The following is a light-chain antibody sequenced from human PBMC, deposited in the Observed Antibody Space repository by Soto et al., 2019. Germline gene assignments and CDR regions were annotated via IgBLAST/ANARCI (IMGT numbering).Light chain of an antibody. Sequence: QSALTQPASVSGSPGQSITISCTGTSSDVGGYNYVSWYQQHPGTAPKLMIFDVSNRPSGVSNRFSGSESGNTASLTISGLQTEDEADYYCSSYTSSTTYVLFGGGTKLTVL. CDR2: DVS. J-gene: IGLJ2*01. V-gene: IGLV2-14*01. CDR1: SSDVGGYNY. CDR3: SSYTSSTTYVL.